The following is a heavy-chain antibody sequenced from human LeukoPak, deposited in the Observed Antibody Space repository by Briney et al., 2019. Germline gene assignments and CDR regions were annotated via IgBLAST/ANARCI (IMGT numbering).Heavy chain of an antibody. J-gene: IGHJ4*02. CDR3: ARTLNYCSSTSCTWDPVGY. Sequence: GASVKVSCKASGYTFTDYYMHWLRQAPGQGLQWMGRINPKTGGTNYAQKFQDRVTMTGDTSISTAYMELSSLRSEDTAVYYCARTLNYCSSTSCTWDPVGYWGQGTLVTVSS. CDR2: INPKTGGT. CDR1: GYTFTDYY. V-gene: IGHV1-2*06. D-gene: IGHD2-2*01.